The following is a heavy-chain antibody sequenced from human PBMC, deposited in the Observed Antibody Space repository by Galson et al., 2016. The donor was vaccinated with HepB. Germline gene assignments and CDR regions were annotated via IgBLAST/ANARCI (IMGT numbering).Heavy chain of an antibody. J-gene: IGHJ6*02. V-gene: IGHV3-33*01. CDR1: RFIFRSYG. CDR3: VSLSVGYFGGDCYYGIDV. D-gene: IGHD2-21*01. Sequence: SLRLSCAASRFIFRSYGMHWVRQAPGKGLEWVAVIYYDEIRKYYADSVNGRFTISREKSKNTVFLHLNSLRVEDMAVYYCVSLSVGYFGGDCYYGIDVWGQGTTVTVSS. CDR2: IYYDEIRK.